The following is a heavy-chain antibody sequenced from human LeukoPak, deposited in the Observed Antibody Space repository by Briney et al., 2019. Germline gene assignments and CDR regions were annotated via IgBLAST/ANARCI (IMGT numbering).Heavy chain of an antibody. CDR2: IYYSGST. CDR3: ARRGVTVIVEYY. V-gene: IGHV4-39*01. J-gene: IGHJ4*02. Sequence: PSETLSLTCTVSGGSISSSSYYWGWIRQPPGKGLEWIGSIYYSGSTYYNPSLKSRVTISVDTSKNQFSLKLSSVTAADTAVYYCARRGVTVIVEYYWGQGTLVTVSS. D-gene: IGHD3-22*01. CDR1: GGSISSSSYY.